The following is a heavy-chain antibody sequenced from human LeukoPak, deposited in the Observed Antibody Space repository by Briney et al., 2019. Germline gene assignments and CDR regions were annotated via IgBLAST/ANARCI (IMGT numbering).Heavy chain of an antibody. V-gene: IGHV3-21*01. CDR1: GFTFSNYN. D-gene: IGHD2-8*02. J-gene: IGHJ4*02. Sequence: GGCLRLSCAASGFTFSNYNMNWVRQAPGKGLEWVSSISSSSSYIYYADSVKGRFTISRDNTKNSLYLQMNSLRAEDTAVYYCARDSPYGTAGYWGQGTLVTVSS. CDR3: ARDSPYGTAGY. CDR2: ISSSSSYI.